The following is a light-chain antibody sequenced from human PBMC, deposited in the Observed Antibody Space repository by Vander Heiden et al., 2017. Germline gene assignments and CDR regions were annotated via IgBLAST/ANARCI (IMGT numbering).Light chain of an antibody. V-gene: IGKV3-15*01. CDR3: QQYNNWPPYT. Sequence: EILLTQSPATLSVSPGERATLSCRASQSVSSNLAWYQQKPGQAPRRLIYGASTRATGSPARFSGSGSGTEFTLTISSLQSEDFAVYYCQQYNNWPPYTFGQGTKLEIK. CDR1: QSVSSN. CDR2: GAS. J-gene: IGKJ2*01.